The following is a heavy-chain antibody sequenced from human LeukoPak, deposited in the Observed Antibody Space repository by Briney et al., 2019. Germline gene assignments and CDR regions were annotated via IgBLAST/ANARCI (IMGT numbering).Heavy chain of an antibody. J-gene: IGHJ5*02. CDR3: ARGSGDNYDQWGFDP. Sequence: GGSLRLSCAASGFTFSSYWMSWVRQAPGKGLEWVANIKQDGSEKSYVDSVKGRFTISRDNAKNSLYLQMNSLRAEDTAVYYCARGSGDNYDQWGFDPWGQGTLVTVSS. CDR2: IKQDGSEK. CDR1: GFTFSSYW. V-gene: IGHV3-7*01. D-gene: IGHD5-24*01.